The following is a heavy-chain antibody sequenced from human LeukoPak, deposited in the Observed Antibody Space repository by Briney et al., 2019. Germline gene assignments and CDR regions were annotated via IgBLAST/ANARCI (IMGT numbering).Heavy chain of an antibody. V-gene: IGHV3-23*01. Sequence: GGSLRLSCAASGFTFSSYAMSWVRQAPGKGLEWVSAISGSGVTTYYADSVKGRFTISRDNSKNTLYLLMNSLRAEDTALYYCAKDRDYYLVGFFDYWGQGTLVTVSS. D-gene: IGHD3-10*01. J-gene: IGHJ4*02. CDR2: ISGSGVTT. CDR3: AKDRDYYLVGFFDY. CDR1: GFTFSSYA.